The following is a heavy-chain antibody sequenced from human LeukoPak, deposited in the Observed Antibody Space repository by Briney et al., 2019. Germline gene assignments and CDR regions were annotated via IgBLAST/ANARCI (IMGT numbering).Heavy chain of an antibody. D-gene: IGHD6-13*01. V-gene: IGHV4-31*03. CDR3: ARGDSSTWYRGYFDY. Sequence: PSETLSLTCTVSGGSISSGGYYWSCIRQHPGKGLEWIGYIYYSGSTYYNPSLKSRVTISVDTSKSQFSLKLSSVTAADTAVYYCARGDSSTWYRGYFDYWGQGTLVTVSS. J-gene: IGHJ4*02. CDR1: GGSISSGGYY. CDR2: IYYSGST.